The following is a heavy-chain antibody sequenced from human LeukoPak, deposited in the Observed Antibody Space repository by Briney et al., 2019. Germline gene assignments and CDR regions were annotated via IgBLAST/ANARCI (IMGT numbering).Heavy chain of an antibody. CDR3: ARDRTKHTLTTHFDY. Sequence: NPSETLSLTCTVSGDSVSSNSDYWGWIRQPPGKGLEWIGSIYYRGSTDYNPSLKSRVSISVDTSNNQLSLRLDSVTAADTAVYYCARDRTKHTLTTHFDYWGQGSLVVVS. J-gene: IGHJ4*02. CDR1: GDSVSSNSDY. D-gene: IGHD4-17*01. CDR2: IYYRGST. V-gene: IGHV4-39*07.